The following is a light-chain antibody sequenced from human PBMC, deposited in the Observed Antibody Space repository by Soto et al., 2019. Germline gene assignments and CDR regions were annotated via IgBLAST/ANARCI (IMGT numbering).Light chain of an antibody. CDR1: SSDVGGYNY. J-gene: IGLJ2*01. CDR3: SSYTSSSTLVV. Sequence: QSALTQPASVSGSPGQSITISCTGTSSDVGGYNYVSWYQQHPGKAPKLISNRPSGVSNRFSGSKSGNTASLTISGLQAEEEAVYYCSSYTSSSTLVVFGGGTKLTVL. CDR2: S. V-gene: IGLV2-14*01.